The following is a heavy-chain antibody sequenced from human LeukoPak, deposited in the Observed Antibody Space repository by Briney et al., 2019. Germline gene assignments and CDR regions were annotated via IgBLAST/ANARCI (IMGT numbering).Heavy chain of an antibody. CDR3: ARRSPQYYYDSSGYSNAFDI. CDR2: IYPGDSDT. D-gene: IGHD3-22*01. V-gene: IGHV5-51*01. CDR1: GYSFTSYW. Sequence: GESLKISCKGSGYSFTSYWIGWVRQMPGKGLEWMGIIYPGDSDTRYSPSFQGRVTISADKSISTAYLQWSSLKASDTAMYYCARRSPQYYYDSSGYSNAFDIWGQGTMVTVSS. J-gene: IGHJ3*02.